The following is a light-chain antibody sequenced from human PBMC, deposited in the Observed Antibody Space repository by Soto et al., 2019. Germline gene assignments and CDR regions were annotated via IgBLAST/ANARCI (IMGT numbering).Light chain of an antibody. CDR1: QSVSSNY. J-gene: IGKJ1*01. CDR2: AAS. Sequence: EIVLTQSPGTLSLSPGERATLSCRASQSVSSNYLAWYQQNPGQAPRLLIYAASSRATGIPDRFSGSGSATDFTPTIRRLEPEDFEVYYCQQYGRSPWTFGQGTNVEIK. V-gene: IGKV3-20*01. CDR3: QQYGRSPWT.